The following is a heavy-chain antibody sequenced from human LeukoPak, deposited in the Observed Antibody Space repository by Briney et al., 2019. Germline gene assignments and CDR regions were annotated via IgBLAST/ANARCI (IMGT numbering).Heavy chain of an antibody. D-gene: IGHD2-15*01. CDR1: GFTFSSYW. CDR2: INSDGSST. CDR3: ARASPYCSGGSCSYYFDY. Sequence: GGSLRLSCAASGFTFSSYWMHWVRQAPGKGLVWVSRINSDGSSTSYADSVKGRFTISRDNAKNTLYLQMNSLRAEDTAVYYCARASPYCSGGSCSYYFDYWGQGTPVTVSS. J-gene: IGHJ4*02. V-gene: IGHV3-74*01.